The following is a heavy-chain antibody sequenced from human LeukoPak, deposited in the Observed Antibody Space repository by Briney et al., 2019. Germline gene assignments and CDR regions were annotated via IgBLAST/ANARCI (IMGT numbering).Heavy chain of an antibody. J-gene: IGHJ6*03. Sequence: GGSLRLSCAASGFTFSDYSMNWVRQAPGRGLEWVSFISSVSGYIYYADSVKDRFTISRDNARNSLYLQMNSLRAEDTAVYYCAKDGVDIVVVPAAINYYYYMDVWGKGTTVTVSS. D-gene: IGHD2-2*02. V-gene: IGHV3-21*04. CDR3: AKDGVDIVVVPAAINYYYYMDV. CDR2: ISSVSGYI. CDR1: GFTFSDYS.